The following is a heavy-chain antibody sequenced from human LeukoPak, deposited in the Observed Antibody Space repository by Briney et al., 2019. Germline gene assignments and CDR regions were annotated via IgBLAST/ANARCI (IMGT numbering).Heavy chain of an antibody. CDR2: ISSISRTT. J-gene: IGHJ1*01. CDR3: AKGKYYSG. Sequence: GGSLRLSCAGSGFMFSSYSMTWVRQAPGKGLEWIAYISSISRTTNYADSVRGRFTLSRDNGKSSLFLQMNSLRDEDTAIYYCAKGKYYSGWGQGTQVIVSS. CDR1: GFMFSSYS. V-gene: IGHV3-48*02. D-gene: IGHD3-10*01.